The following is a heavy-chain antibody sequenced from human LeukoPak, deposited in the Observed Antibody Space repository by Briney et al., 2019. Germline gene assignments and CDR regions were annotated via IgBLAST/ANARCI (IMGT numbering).Heavy chain of an antibody. CDR2: ISAYNGNT. J-gene: IGHJ4*01. Sequence: ASVKVSCKASGYSFTDYGISWVRQAPGQGLEWMGWISAYNGNTKYAQILQGRVTMTTDTSASTAYMELSSLRSEDTAVYYCARGQWGGYFDYWGQGTLVTVSS. CDR3: ARGQWGGYFDY. V-gene: IGHV1-18*01. D-gene: IGHD6-19*01. CDR1: GYSFTDYG.